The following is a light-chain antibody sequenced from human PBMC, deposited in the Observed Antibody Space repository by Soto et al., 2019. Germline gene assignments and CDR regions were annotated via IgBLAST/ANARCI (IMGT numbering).Light chain of an antibody. Sequence: QSVLTQSPSASASLGASVKLTCTLSSGHSSYAIAWHQQQPEKGPRYLMKLNSDGSHSKGDGIPDRFSGSSSGAERYLTISSLQSEDEAAYYCQTWGTGIHVVFGGGTKLTVL. J-gene: IGLJ2*01. CDR1: SGHSSYA. CDR2: LNSDGSH. CDR3: QTWGTGIHVV. V-gene: IGLV4-69*01.